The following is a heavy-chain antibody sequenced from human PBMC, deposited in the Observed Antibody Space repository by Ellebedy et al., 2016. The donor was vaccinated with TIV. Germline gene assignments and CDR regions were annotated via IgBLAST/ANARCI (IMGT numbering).Heavy chain of an antibody. CDR2: ISTDGSST. J-gene: IGHJ6*02. CDR3: TRMGVLPTSYYGMDV. Sequence: GESLKISCAASGFTLRSYWMHWVRQAPGQGLVWVSRISTDGSSTTYADSVKGRFTISRDNAKNTLYLQMNSLRVEDTALYYCTRMGVLPTSYYGMDVWGQGTTVTVS. D-gene: IGHD3-10*01. V-gene: IGHV3-74*01. CDR1: GFTLRSYW.